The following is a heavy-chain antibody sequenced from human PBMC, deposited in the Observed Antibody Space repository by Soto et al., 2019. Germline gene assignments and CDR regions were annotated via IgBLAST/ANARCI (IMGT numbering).Heavy chain of an antibody. J-gene: IGHJ4*02. CDR3: ARAGDIVLMVYATASPYYFDY. D-gene: IGHD2-8*01. CDR2: INHSGST. Sequence: PSETLSLTCAVYGGSFSGYYWSWIRQPPGKGLEWIGEINHSGSTNYNPSLKSRVTISVDTSKNQFSLKLSSVTAADTAVYYCARAGDIVLMVYATASPYYFDYWGQGTLVTVSS. V-gene: IGHV4-34*01. CDR1: GGSFSGYY.